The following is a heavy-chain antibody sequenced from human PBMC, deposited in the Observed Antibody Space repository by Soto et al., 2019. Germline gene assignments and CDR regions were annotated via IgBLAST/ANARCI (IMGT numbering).Heavy chain of an antibody. J-gene: IGHJ4*02. Sequence: QITLKESGPTLVKPTQTLTLTCTFSGFSLTTSGVGVGWIRQPPGKALEWLALIYWDDDNRYSPSLRSRLTNTTHTSKHQVVLTMTAMDPVDTATYFSAPRREVEFLEWLFDYWGQGTLVTVSS. V-gene: IGHV2-5*02. CDR1: GFSLTTSGVG. D-gene: IGHD3-3*01. CDR3: APRREVEFLEWLFDY. CDR2: IYWDDDN.